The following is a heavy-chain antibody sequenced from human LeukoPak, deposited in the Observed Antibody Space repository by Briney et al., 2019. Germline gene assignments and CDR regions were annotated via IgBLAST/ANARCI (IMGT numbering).Heavy chain of an antibody. Sequence: QPGGSLRLSCAASGFTFSSYAMHWVRQAPGKGLEWVAVISYDGSNKYYADSVKGRFTISRDNSKNTLYLQMNSLRAEDTAVYYCARDLGNLKGKKPRYCSSTSCDTVNWFDPWGQGTLVTVSS. CDR3: ARDLGNLKGKKPRYCSSTSCDTVNWFDP. CDR2: ISYDGSNK. V-gene: IGHV3-30*01. CDR1: GFTFSSYA. D-gene: IGHD2-2*02. J-gene: IGHJ5*02.